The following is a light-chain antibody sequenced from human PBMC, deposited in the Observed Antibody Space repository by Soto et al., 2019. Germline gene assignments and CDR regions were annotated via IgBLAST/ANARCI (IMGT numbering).Light chain of an antibody. CDR1: RSDIGSYNY. V-gene: IGLV2-14*01. J-gene: IGLJ1*01. Sequence: LAQPASVSGSPGQSITISCSGTRSDIGSYNYVAWYQQFPGKTPKILIYGVSNRPSGVSSRFSGSKPGNTASLTISGLQAEDEADYYCISYTGSSTSYVFGSGTKGTVL. CDR2: GVS. CDR3: ISYTGSSTSYV.